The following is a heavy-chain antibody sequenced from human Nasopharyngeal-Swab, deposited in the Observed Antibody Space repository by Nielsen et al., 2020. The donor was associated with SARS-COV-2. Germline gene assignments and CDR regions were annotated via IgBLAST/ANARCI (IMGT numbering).Heavy chain of an antibody. CDR1: GFTLNDYD. Sequence: GESLKISCAPSGFTLNDYDIYWVRQTAGAGLEWVSSVGTAGDTHYQDSVQGRFTISRENAKNSVFLQMDSLRVGDTGIYFCARVLSRTSPYGMDVWGRGTQVTVSS. CDR2: VGTAGDT. D-gene: IGHD2-2*01. V-gene: IGHV3-13*01. J-gene: IGHJ6*01. CDR3: ARVLSRTSPYGMDV.